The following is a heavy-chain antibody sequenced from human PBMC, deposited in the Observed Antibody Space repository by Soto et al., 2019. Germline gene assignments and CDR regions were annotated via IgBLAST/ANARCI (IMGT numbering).Heavy chain of an antibody. Sequence: GGSLRLSCVASGFTFSNYWMNWVRQAPGMGLVWVSRINIDGKITNYADSVKGRFTISRDNAKNTVHLQMNSLRAEDTAVYFCARWGDLSGSVWGQGTLVTVSS. CDR3: ARWGDLSGSV. V-gene: IGHV3-74*01. J-gene: IGHJ4*02. CDR1: GFTFSNYW. D-gene: IGHD3-16*01. CDR2: INIDGKIT.